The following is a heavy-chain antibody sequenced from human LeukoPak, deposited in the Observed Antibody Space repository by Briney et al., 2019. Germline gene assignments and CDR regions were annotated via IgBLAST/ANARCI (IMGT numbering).Heavy chain of an antibody. J-gene: IGHJ4*02. Sequence: PGGSLRLSCAASGFTFSSNAMSWVRQAPGKGLEWVSSISGNGGTTLYADSVKGRFTISRDSSKNTLYLQLNSLRAEDTAVYYCAKSGQFDYWGQGTLVTVSS. CDR3: AKSGQFDY. D-gene: IGHD3-10*01. CDR2: ISGNGGTT. V-gene: IGHV3-23*01. CDR1: GFTFSSNA.